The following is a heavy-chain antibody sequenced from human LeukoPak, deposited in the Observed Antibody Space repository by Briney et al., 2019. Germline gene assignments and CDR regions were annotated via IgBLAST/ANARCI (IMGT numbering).Heavy chain of an antibody. CDR3: ARVPVAVAGSPAFDY. V-gene: IGHV1-18*01. J-gene: IGHJ4*02. Sequence: IAYNGNTNYAQKLQGRVTMTTDTSTSTAYMELRSLRSDDTAVYYCARVPVAVAGSPAFDYWGQGTLVTVSS. CDR2: IAYNGNT. D-gene: IGHD6-19*01.